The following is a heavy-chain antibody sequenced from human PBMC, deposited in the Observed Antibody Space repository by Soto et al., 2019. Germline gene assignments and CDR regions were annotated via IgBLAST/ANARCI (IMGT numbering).Heavy chain of an antibody. Sequence: QVQLVESGGGVVQPGRSLRLSCAASGFTFSSYAMHWVRQAPGKGLEWVAVISYDGSNTYYGDSVKGRFTISRDNSKDTLYLQMDSLRAEDTAVYYCAKAFYRSDGGEVFDSWGQGALVTVSS. V-gene: IGHV3-30-3*01. J-gene: IGHJ4*02. D-gene: IGHD6-19*01. CDR1: GFTFSSYA. CDR3: AKAFYRSDGGEVFDS. CDR2: ISYDGSNT.